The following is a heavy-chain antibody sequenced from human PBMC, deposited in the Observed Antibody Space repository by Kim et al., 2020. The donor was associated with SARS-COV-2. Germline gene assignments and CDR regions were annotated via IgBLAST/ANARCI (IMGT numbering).Heavy chain of an antibody. Sequence: SETLSLTCTVSGGSVSSSAYSWGWIRQPPGKGLEWIGCIYYSGGTNFNPSLKNRVTISVDRSKNLFSLKMTSATAAYTALYYCARVVTVTTDYYYYGVDVWGQGTTVTVSS. D-gene: IGHD4-17*01. CDR1: GGSVSSSAYS. CDR3: ARVVTVTTDYYYYGVDV. J-gene: IGHJ6*02. CDR2: IYYSGGT. V-gene: IGHV4-61*03.